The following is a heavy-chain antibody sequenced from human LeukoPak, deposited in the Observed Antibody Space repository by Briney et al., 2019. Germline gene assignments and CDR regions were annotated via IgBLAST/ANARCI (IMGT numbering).Heavy chain of an antibody. J-gene: IGHJ4*02. V-gene: IGHV3-21*01. CDR1: GFPFRSFS. CDR2: ISSSSTYI. CDR3: ARAEGSGSSFDY. D-gene: IGHD3-10*01. Sequence: GGSLRLSCVASGFPFRSFSMNWVRQAPGKGLEWVSSISSSSTYIYYADSVKGRFTISRDNAKNSLYLQMNSLRVEDTAVYYCARAEGSGSSFDYWGQGTLVTVSS.